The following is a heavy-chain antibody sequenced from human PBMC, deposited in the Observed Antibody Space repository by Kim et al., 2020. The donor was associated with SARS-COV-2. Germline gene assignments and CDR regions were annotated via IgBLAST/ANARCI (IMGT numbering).Heavy chain of an antibody. Sequence: ASVKVSCKASGYTFTSYYMHWVRQAPGQGLEWMGIINPSGGSTSYAQKFQGRVTMTRDTSTSTVYMELSSLRSEDTAVYYCAWTTVTTFGFDYWGQGTLVTVSS. D-gene: IGHD4-17*01. J-gene: IGHJ4*02. CDR1: GYTFTSYY. CDR2: INPSGGST. CDR3: AWTTVTTFGFDY. V-gene: IGHV1-46*01.